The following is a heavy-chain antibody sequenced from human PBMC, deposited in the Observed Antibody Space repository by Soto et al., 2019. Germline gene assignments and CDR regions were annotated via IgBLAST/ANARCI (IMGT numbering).Heavy chain of an antibody. J-gene: IGHJ5*02. CDR1: GGSISSSSYY. CDR2: IYYSGST. Sequence: TLSLTCTVSGGSISSSSYYWGWIRQPPGKGLEWIGSIYYSGSTYYNPSLKSRVTISVDTSKNQFSLKLSSVTAADTAVYYCARPSQSSGYDPDLPNNWFDPWGQGTLVTVSS. V-gene: IGHV4-39*01. CDR3: ARPSQSSGYDPDLPNNWFDP. D-gene: IGHD5-12*01.